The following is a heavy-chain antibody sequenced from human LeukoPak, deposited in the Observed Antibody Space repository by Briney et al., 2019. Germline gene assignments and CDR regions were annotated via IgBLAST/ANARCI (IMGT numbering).Heavy chain of an antibody. CDR3: ARGDSGWKRVDY. Sequence: SETLSLTCTVSGGSISSYYWSWIRQPPGKGLEWIGYIYYSGSTNYNPSLKSRVTISLDTSKNQFSLKLGSATAADTAVYFCARGDSGWKRVDYWGQGTLVIVSS. V-gene: IGHV4-59*01. CDR1: GGSISSYY. D-gene: IGHD6-19*01. CDR2: IYYSGST. J-gene: IGHJ4*02.